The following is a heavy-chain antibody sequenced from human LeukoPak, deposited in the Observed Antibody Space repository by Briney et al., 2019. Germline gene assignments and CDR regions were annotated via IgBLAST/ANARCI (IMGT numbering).Heavy chain of an antibody. V-gene: IGHV1-46*01. CDR3: ARGGKYYYDSSGSFYYYYMDV. CDR1: GYSFTNSY. CDR2: IKPDGGNT. D-gene: IGHD3-22*01. Sequence: ASVKVSCKASGYSFTNSYIHWVRQAPGQVLEWMGLIKPDGGNTNYAQNFQGRVTMSADTSTTTAYMELRSLRSDDTAVYYCARGGKYYYDSSGSFYYYYMDVWGKGTTVTISS. J-gene: IGHJ6*03.